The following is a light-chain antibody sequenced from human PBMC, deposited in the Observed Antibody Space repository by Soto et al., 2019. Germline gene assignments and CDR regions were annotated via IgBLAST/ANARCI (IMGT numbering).Light chain of an antibody. CDR2: RSS. Sequence: QSVLTQPPSVSAAPGQRGTISCTGSSSNIGAGYYVHWYQQLPGTATNPHNYRSSNPTSGVPDRFSGSKYGTRASLAITGVQSEDEADNNCQSYDSSMSGWYVFGTGTKV. CDR3: QSYDSSMSGWYV. CDR1: SSNIGAGYY. V-gene: IGLV1-40*01. J-gene: IGLJ1*01.